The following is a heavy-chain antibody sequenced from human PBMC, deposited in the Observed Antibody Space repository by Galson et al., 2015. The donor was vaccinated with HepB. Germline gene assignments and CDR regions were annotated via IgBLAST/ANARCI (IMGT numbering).Heavy chain of an antibody. V-gene: IGHV1-69*13. J-gene: IGHJ3*02. CDR2: IIPISDTA. D-gene: IGHD2-2*01. CDR1: GGTFTSSSYS. CDR3: ARGTFGPAATLLRFDAFDI. Sequence: SVKVSCKASGGTFTSSSYSISWVRQAPGQGLEWMGGIIPISDTANFAQKFQGRVTITADESTGTAYMELSSLTSEDTAVYYCARGTFGPAATLLRFDAFDIWGQGTMVTVSS.